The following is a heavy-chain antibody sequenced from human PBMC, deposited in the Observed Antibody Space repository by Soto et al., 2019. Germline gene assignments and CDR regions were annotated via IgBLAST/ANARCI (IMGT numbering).Heavy chain of an antibody. CDR3: ARDSLGYCRSTSCRPLYYYHGMDL. D-gene: IGHD2-2*01. CDR2: ISAYNGNT. CDR1: GYTFTSYG. J-gene: IGHJ6*02. Sequence: GASVKVSCKASGYTFTSYGISWVRQAPGQGLEWMGWISAYNGNTNYAQKLQGRVTMTTDTSTTTAYMELRSLRSDDTAVYYCARDSLGYCRSTSCRPLYYYHGMDLWGQATTLTIS. V-gene: IGHV1-18*04.